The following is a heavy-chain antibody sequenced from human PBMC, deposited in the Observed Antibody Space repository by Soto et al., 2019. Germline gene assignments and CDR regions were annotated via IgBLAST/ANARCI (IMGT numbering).Heavy chain of an antibody. Sequence: GGSLRLSCAASGFTFSSYGMHWVRQAPGKGLEWVAVIWYDGSNKYYADSVKGRFTISRDNSKNTLYLQMNSLRAEDTAVYYCARVDYPNIWGSYRYTQGFDYWGQGTLVTVSS. CDR3: ARVDYPNIWGSYRYTQGFDY. J-gene: IGHJ4*02. CDR1: GFTFSSYG. V-gene: IGHV3-33*01. D-gene: IGHD3-16*02. CDR2: IWYDGSNK.